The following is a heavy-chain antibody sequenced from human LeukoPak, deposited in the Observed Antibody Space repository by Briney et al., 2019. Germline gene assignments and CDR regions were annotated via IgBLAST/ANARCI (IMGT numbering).Heavy chain of an antibody. V-gene: IGHV1-69*05. CDR3: AREYYGSGSYLYYYMDV. CDR1: GGTFSSYA. CDR2: IIPIFGTA. J-gene: IGHJ6*03. D-gene: IGHD3-10*01. Sequence: GASVKVSCKASGGTFSSYAISWVRQAPGQGLEWMGGIIPIFGTANYAQKFQGRVTITTDESTSTAYMELSSLRSEDTAVYYCAREYYGSGSYLYYYMDVWGKGTTVTVSS.